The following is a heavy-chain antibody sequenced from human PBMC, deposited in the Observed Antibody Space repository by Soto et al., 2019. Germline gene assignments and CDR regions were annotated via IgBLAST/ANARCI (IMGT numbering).Heavy chain of an antibody. CDR2: IKQDGSEK. D-gene: IGHD3-10*01. CDR3: ARGSTDSYPGSRIFDF. J-gene: IGHJ4*02. V-gene: IGHV3-7*03. CDR1: GFTFSSYW. Sequence: GGSLRLSCAASGFTFSSYWMSWVRQAPGKGLEWVANIKQDGSEKYYVDSVRGRFVISRDNSKKTLYLQMTSLTAEDSAMYFCARGSTDSYPGSRIFDFWGRGTLVTVSS.